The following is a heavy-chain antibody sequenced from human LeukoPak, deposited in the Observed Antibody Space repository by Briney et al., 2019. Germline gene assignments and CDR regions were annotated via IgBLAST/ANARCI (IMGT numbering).Heavy chain of an antibody. V-gene: IGHV1-69*04. Sequence: SVKVSCKASGGTFSSYAISWVQQGPGQGLEWVGRIIPILGIANYAQKFQGRVTITADKSTSTAYMELSSLRSEDTAVYYCATNYYYYYMDVWGKGTTVTVSS. CDR3: ATNYYYYYMDV. J-gene: IGHJ6*03. CDR2: IIPILGIA. CDR1: GGTFSSYA.